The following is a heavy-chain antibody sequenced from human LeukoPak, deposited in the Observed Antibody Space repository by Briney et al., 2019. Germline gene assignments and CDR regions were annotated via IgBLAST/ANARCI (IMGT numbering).Heavy chain of an antibody. CDR2: INPNSGGT. J-gene: IGHJ5*02. Sequence: ASVKVSCKASGYTFTAYYLHWVRQAPGQGLEWMGWINPNSGGTNYAQSFQGRVSMTRDTSISTAYMELSGLTSDDTALYYCARGFGGDPWGQGTLVTVSS. V-gene: IGHV1-2*02. CDR1: GYTFTAYY. D-gene: IGHD4-23*01. CDR3: ARGFGGDP.